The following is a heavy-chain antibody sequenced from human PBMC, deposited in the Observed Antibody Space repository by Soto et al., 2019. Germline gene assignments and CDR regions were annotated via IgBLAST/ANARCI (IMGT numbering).Heavy chain of an antibody. CDR1: GGSISSTGYS. CDR3: ASRRVMTTVRAVTIANAFDI. J-gene: IGHJ3*02. V-gene: IGHV4-39*01. D-gene: IGHD3-10*01. CDR2: IYYSGST. Sequence: HLQLQESGPGLVKPSETLSLSCTVSGGSISSTGYSWGWIRQPPGKGLEWIGSIYYSGSTYYNPSLKSRVTISVDTPKNQFSLKLTSVTAADTAVYYCASRRVMTTVRAVTIANAFDIWGQGTMVAGSS.